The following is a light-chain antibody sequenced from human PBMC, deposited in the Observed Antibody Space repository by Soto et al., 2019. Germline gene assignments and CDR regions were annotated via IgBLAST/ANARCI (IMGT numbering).Light chain of an antibody. CDR1: TGAVTSGHH. CDR3: LFYYGGAQPHWV. CDR2: STN. Sequence: QAVGTQESSLTVSPGGTVTMTCASSTGAVTSGHHPNWLQQKPGQAPRTLIYSTNNKQDWTPARFSGSLLEGKAALTVSGVQPEDEAEYYCLFYYGGAQPHWVFGGETKLTVL. J-gene: IGLJ3*02. V-gene: IGLV7-43*01.